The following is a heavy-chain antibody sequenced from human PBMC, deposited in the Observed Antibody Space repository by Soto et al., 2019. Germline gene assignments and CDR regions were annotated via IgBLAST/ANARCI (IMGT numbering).Heavy chain of an antibody. CDR3: ARGDRGGSGSPASYYYAGLAV. CDR2: VSAGGDMT. V-gene: IGHV3-23*01. J-gene: IGHJ6*02. Sequence: DVQVLESGGDLVQPGGSLRLSCAASGFTFNSYAMSWVRQAPGKGLEWVSSVSAGGDMTYYSDSVKGRFTISRDNSNNALFLQMNSLRIDDTALYYCARGDRGGSGSPASYYYAGLAVWGQWTTVTVS. D-gene: IGHD3-10*01. CDR1: GFTFNSYA.